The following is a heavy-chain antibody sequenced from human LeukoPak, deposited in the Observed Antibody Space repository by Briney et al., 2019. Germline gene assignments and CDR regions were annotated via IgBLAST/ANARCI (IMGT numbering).Heavy chain of an antibody. CDR1: GFTFSSYA. D-gene: IGHD2-2*01. J-gene: IGHJ4*02. V-gene: IGHV3-23*01. CDR2: ISGGGGTT. Sequence: GGSLRLSCAASGFTFSSYAMSWVRQAPGKGLEWLSTISGGGGTTYYADSVKGRFTISRDNSQNTLYLQMNSLRAEDSAVYYCAKDRTYTGFVVVPAALNCWGLGTLVTVSS. CDR3: AKDRTYTGFVVVPAALNC.